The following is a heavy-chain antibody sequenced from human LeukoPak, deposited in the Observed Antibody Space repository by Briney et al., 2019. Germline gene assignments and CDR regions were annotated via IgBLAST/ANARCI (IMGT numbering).Heavy chain of an antibody. J-gene: IGHJ4*02. V-gene: IGHV3-33*01. CDR3: ARGLLWFGELSPTLDY. CDR1: GFTFSSYG. CDR2: IWYDGSNK. Sequence: PGRSLRLSCAASGFTFSSYGMHWVRQAPGKGLEWVAVIWYDGSNKYYADSVKGRFTISRDNSKNTLYLQMNSLRAEDTAVYYCARGLLWFGELSPTLDYWGQGTLVTVSS. D-gene: IGHD3-10*01.